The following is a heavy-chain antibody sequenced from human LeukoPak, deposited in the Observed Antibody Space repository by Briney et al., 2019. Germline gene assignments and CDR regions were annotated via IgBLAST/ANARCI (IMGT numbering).Heavy chain of an antibody. Sequence: ASVKVSCKASGYTFTGYYMHWVRQAPGQGLEWMGWINPNSGGTNYAQKFQGRVTMTRDTSISTAYMELSRLRSDDTAVYYCARTSNYDFWSGYLYYFDYWGQGTLVTVSS. CDR1: GYTFTGYY. J-gene: IGHJ4*02. CDR2: INPNSGGT. D-gene: IGHD3-3*01. V-gene: IGHV1-2*02. CDR3: ARTSNYDFWSGYLYYFDY.